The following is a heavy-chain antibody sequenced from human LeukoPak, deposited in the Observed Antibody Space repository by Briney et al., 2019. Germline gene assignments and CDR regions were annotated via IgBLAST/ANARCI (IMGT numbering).Heavy chain of an antibody. V-gene: IGHV4-4*07. CDR2: IYTSGST. CDR1: GGSISSYY. J-gene: IGHJ4*02. D-gene: IGHD5-24*01. CDR3: ARTSRDGYNRAYYFDY. Sequence: SSETLSLTCTVSGGSISSYYWSWIRQPAGKGLEWIGRIYTSGSTNYNPSLKSRVTMSADTSKNQFSLKLSSVTAADTAVYYCARTSRDGYNRAYYFDYWGQGTLVTVSS.